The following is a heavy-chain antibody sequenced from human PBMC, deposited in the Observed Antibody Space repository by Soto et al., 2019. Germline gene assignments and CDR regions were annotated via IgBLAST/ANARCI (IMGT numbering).Heavy chain of an antibody. CDR1: GYTFTSYD. CDR2: MSPNSGNT. J-gene: IGHJ4*02. CDR3: ARGLVVVPAAVVY. D-gene: IGHD2-2*01. Sequence: ASVKVSCKASGYTFTSYDINWVRQATGQGLEWMGWMSPNSGNTGYAQKFQGRVTMTRNTSISTAYMELSSLRSEDTAVYYCARGLVVVPAAVVYWGQGTLVTAPQ. V-gene: IGHV1-8*01.